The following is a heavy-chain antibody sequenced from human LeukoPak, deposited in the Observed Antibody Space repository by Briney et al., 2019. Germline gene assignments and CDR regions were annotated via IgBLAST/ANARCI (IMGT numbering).Heavy chain of an antibody. J-gene: IGHJ4*02. V-gene: IGHV3-23*01. CDR3: AKDHGVGGPGY. CDR1: GFTVSSYG. Sequence: PGGSLRLSCAASGFTVSSYGMSWVRQAPGKGLEWVSAISGSGGSTYHADSVKGRFTISRDNSKNTLYLQMNSLRAEDTAVYYCAKDHGVGGPGYWGQGTLVTVSS. CDR2: ISGSGGST. D-gene: IGHD2-2*01.